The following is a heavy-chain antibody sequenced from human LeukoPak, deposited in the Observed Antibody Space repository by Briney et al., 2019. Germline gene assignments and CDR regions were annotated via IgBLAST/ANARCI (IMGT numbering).Heavy chain of an antibody. CDR2: ISGSGGST. J-gene: IGHJ4*02. Sequence: GGSLRLSCTASGFTFSSYGMSWVRQAPGKGLEWVSAISGSGGSTYYADSVKGRFTISRDNAKNSLYLQMNSLRAEDTAVYYCARANYYDISGYDYWGQGTLVTVSS. D-gene: IGHD3-22*01. CDR3: ARANYYDISGYDY. CDR1: GFTFSSYG. V-gene: IGHV3-23*01.